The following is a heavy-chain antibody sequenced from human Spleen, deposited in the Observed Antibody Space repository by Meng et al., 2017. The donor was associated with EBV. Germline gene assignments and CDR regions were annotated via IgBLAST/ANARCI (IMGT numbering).Heavy chain of an antibody. J-gene: IGHJ4*02. V-gene: IGHV1-69*06. CDR2: IIPVCGTA. D-gene: IGHD3-22*01. Sequence: QRGEFGADVNQAGSSVNVSCRISGGPFSDNAITCVRRGPGQGVEWLGGIIPVCGTARNAQKFQGRVAITADRSTSTAYMELSSLGSEDTAVYYCARDYFTYYESSGYTLGNWGQGTLVTVSS. CDR1: GGPFSDNA. CDR3: ARDYFTYYESSGYTLGN.